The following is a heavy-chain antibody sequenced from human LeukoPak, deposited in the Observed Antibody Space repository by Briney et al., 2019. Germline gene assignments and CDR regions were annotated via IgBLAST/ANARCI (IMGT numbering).Heavy chain of an antibody. Sequence: ASVKVSCKASGYTFTGYYMHWVRQAPGQGLEWMGRINPNSGGTNYAQKLQGRVTMTTDTSTSTAYMELRSLRSDDTAVYYCASSRNAYYGMDVWGQGTTVTVSS. CDR2: INPNSGGT. CDR3: ASSRNAYYGMDV. J-gene: IGHJ6*02. CDR1: GYTFTGYY. D-gene: IGHD1-14*01. V-gene: IGHV1-2*06.